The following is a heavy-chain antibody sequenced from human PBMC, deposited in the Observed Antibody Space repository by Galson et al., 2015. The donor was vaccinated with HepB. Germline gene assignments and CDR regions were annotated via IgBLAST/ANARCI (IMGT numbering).Heavy chain of an antibody. V-gene: IGHV3-23*01. Sequence: SLRLSCAASGFTFSSYAMSWVRQAPGKGLEWVSSISGSGGSTYCADSLKGRFTISRDNSKNTLYLQMNSLRAEDTAVYYCARVAYHHPGYTSCPGEYWGQGRMVTVSS. D-gene: IGHD6-19*01. CDR2: ISGSGGST. CDR1: GFTFSSYA. CDR3: ARVAYHHPGYTSCPGEY. J-gene: IGHJ3*01.